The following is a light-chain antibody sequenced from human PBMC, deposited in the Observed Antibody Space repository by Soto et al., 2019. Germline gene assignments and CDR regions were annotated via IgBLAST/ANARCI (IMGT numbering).Light chain of an antibody. CDR2: EVV. Sequence: QFALTQPPSASGSPGQSVTISCTGTKNDIGVYDFVSWYQQHPGKAPRLIIYEVVQRPSGVPDRFSGSKSGNTASLTVSGLQAADEGDYFCKSYAGSNTYVFGSGTKLTVL. CDR3: KSYAGSNTYV. J-gene: IGLJ1*01. CDR1: KNDIGVYDF. V-gene: IGLV2-8*01.